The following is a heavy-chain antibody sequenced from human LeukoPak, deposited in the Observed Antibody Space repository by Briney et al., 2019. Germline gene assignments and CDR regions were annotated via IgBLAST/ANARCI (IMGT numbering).Heavy chain of an antibody. CDR3: AREGHSDLLTGYSPVEYYYYYMDV. Sequence: PGGSLRLSCAVSGFTLTNYAVHWVRQAPGKGLEWLAVMSNDGKNKYLADSVKGRFSVSRDISKDTLYLQMDSLRAEDTAGYYCAREGHSDLLTGYSPVEYYYYYMDVWGKGTTVTVSS. CDR2: MSNDGKNK. J-gene: IGHJ6*03. V-gene: IGHV3-30*04. CDR1: GFTLTNYA. D-gene: IGHD3-9*01.